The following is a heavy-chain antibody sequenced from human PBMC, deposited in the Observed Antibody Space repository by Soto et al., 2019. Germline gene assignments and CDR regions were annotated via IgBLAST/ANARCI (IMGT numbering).Heavy chain of an antibody. Sequence: QVQLVQSGAEVKKPGASVKVSCKTSAYSFTSYGFTWVRQAPGEGLEWMGWISADNGHTNYAQKFQGRVTMTKDTSTRTAYMDLRSPRSDDTAVYYCATVDGSATYFVDYYGIDVWGQGTTVTVSS. V-gene: IGHV1-18*01. CDR1: AYSFTSYG. J-gene: IGHJ6*02. D-gene: IGHD3-10*01. CDR3: ATVDGSATYFVDYYGIDV. CDR2: ISADNGHT.